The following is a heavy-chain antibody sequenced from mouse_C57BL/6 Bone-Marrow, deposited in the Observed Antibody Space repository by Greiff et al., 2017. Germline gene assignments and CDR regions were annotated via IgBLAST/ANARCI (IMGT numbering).Heavy chain of an antibody. CDR2: IHPNSGST. CDR3: ATYGYDPEVYFDY. V-gene: IGHV1-64*01. D-gene: IGHD2-2*01. Sequence: VQLQQPGAELVKPGASVKLSCKASGYTFTSYWMHWVKQRPGQGLEWIGMIHPNSGSTNYNEKFKSKATLTVDKSSSTAYMQLSSLTSEDSAVYYCATYGYDPEVYFDYWGQGTTLTVSS. J-gene: IGHJ2*01. CDR1: GYTFTSYW.